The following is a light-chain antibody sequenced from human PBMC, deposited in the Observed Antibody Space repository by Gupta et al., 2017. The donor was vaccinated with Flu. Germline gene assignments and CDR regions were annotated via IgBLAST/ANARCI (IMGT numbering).Light chain of an antibody. CDR3: AAWDDSRNGVV. V-gene: IGLV1-44*01. CDR1: RSHIGSNN. J-gene: IGLJ2*01. Sequence: SVMTQPPSASGTPGQRVTISCSGSRSHIGSNNVNWYQPLPGTAPKLLIYSNNQRPSGVPDRFSGSKSATSASLAISGLQAEDEADYYCAAWDDSRNGVVFGGGTKLTVL. CDR2: SNN.